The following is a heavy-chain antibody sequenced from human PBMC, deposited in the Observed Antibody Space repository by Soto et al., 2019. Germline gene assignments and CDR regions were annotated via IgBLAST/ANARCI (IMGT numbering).Heavy chain of an antibody. J-gene: IGHJ4*02. CDR3: AREVVGYCSGGSCYSPYLDY. Sequence: PSETLSLTYTVSGGYISNYYWSCIRQPPGKGLEWIGYIYYSGSTNYNPSLKSRVTISVDTSKNQFSLKLSSVTAADTAVYYCAREVVGYCSGGSCYSPYLDYWGQGTLVTVSS. CDR2: IYYSGST. D-gene: IGHD2-15*01. CDR1: GGYISNYY. V-gene: IGHV4-59*01.